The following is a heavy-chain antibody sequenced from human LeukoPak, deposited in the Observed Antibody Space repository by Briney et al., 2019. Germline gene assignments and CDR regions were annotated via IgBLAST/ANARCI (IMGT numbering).Heavy chain of an antibody. V-gene: IGHV4-61*02. J-gene: IGHJ3*02. Sequence: PSETLSLTCTVSGGSISSGSYYWSWIRQPAGKGLEWIGRIYTSGSTNYNPSLKSRVTISVDTSKNQFSLKLSSVTAADTAVYYCARDPVRRDAFDIRGQGTMVTVSS. CDR3: ARDPVRRDAFDI. D-gene: IGHD3-10*01. CDR2: IYTSGST. CDR1: GGSISSGSYY.